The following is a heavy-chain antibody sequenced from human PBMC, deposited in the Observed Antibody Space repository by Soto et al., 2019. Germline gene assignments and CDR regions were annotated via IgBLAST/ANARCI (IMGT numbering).Heavy chain of an antibody. Sequence: QVQLVQSGAEVKKPGSSVKVSCKASGGTFSSYAISWVRQAPGQGLEWMGGIIPIFGTANYAQKFQGRVTITADESTSTAYMELSSLRSEDTAVYYCARGGYYDSSGYYYSRSSNWFDPWGQGTLVTVSS. D-gene: IGHD3-22*01. CDR2: IIPIFGTA. J-gene: IGHJ5*02. V-gene: IGHV1-69*12. CDR1: GGTFSSYA. CDR3: ARGGYYDSSGYYYSRSSNWFDP.